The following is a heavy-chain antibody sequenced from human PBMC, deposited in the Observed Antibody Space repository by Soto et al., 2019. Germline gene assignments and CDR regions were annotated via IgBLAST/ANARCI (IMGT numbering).Heavy chain of an antibody. Sequence: QVQFIQSGTEVKKPGASVKVSCTASGDSFMSYAIHWVRQAPGQRLEWMGWINAGNGHTKNSQSFQGRVSISRDTAARVAYMELNSLISEDTGVYYCAASVELTALHIWGQGTMVVVSS. V-gene: IGHV1-3*01. J-gene: IGHJ3*02. D-gene: IGHD1-7*01. CDR3: AASVELTALHI. CDR1: GDSFMSYA. CDR2: INAGNGHT.